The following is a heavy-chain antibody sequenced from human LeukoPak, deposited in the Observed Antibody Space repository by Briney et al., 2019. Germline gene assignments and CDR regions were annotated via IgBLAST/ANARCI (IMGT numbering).Heavy chain of an antibody. J-gene: IGHJ4*02. CDR3: ASLISIAARPGAFDY. V-gene: IGHV3-74*01. CDR2: INSDGSST. D-gene: IGHD6-6*01. CDR1: GFTFSSYW. Sequence: GGSLRLSCAASGFTFSSYWMHWVRQAPGKGLVWVSRINSDGSSTSYADSVKGRFTISRDNAKNSLYLQMNSLRAEDTAVYYCASLISIAARPGAFDYWGQGTLVTVSS.